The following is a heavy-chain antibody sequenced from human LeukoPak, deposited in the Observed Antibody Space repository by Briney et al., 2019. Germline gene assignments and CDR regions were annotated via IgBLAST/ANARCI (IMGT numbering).Heavy chain of an antibody. V-gene: IGHV5-51*01. CDR3: ARLGMGVAAAGYYFDY. J-gene: IGHJ4*02. D-gene: IGHD6-13*01. CDR1: GYSFATYW. CDR2: IYPGDSDT. Sequence: GESLKMSCEGSGYSFATYWIAWVRQMPGKGLEWMAIIYPGDSDTRYSPSFQGQVTISADKSISTAYLQWSSLKASDTAIYYCARLGMGVAAAGYYFDYWGQGTLVTVSS.